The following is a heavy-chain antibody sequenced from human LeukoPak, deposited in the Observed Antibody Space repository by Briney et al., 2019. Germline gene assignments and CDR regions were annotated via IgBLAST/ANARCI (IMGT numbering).Heavy chain of an antibody. CDR2: IYYSGST. V-gene: IGHV4-59*01. D-gene: IGHD5-12*01. J-gene: IGHJ4*02. CDR1: GGSISSYY. CDR3: ARGGNSGYDYVGDY. Sequence: SETLSLTCTVSGGSISSYYWSWIRQPPGKGLEWIGYIYYSGSTNYNPSLKSRVTISVDTSKNQFSLKLSSVTAADTAVYYCARGGNSGYDYVGDYWGQGTLVTVSS.